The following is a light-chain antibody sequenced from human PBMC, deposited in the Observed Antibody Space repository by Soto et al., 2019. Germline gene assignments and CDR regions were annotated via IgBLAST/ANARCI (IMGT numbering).Light chain of an antibody. J-gene: IGKJ4*01. CDR1: QSVLYRSNNNNY. CDR2: WAS. CDR3: QQSYSTPLT. Sequence: DIVMTQSPDSLAVSLGERATINCKSSQSVLYRSNNNNYLAWYQQKPGQPPKLLISWASTRDSGVPDRFSGSGSGTDFTLTISSLQAEDVAVYYCQQSYSTPLTFGGGTRVEIK. V-gene: IGKV4-1*01.